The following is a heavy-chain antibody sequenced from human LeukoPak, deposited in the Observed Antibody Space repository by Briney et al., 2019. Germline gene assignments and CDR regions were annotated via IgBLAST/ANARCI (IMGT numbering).Heavy chain of an antibody. D-gene: IGHD6-13*01. V-gene: IGHV3-48*01. Sequence: GGSVRLSCAASGFTFSSYSMNWVRQAPGKGLEWVSYISSSSSTIYYADSVKGRFTISRDNAKNSLYLQMNSLRAEDTAVYYCARDSPYSSSSREPDYWGQGTLVTVSS. CDR2: ISSSSSTI. CDR3: ARDSPYSSSSREPDY. J-gene: IGHJ4*02. CDR1: GFTFSSYS.